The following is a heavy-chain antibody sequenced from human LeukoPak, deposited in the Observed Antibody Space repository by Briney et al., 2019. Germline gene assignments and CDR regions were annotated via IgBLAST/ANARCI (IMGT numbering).Heavy chain of an antibody. D-gene: IGHD3-10*01. Sequence: GASVKVSCKASGYTFTSYGISWVRQAPGQGLEWMGWISAYNGNTNYAQKLQGRVTMTTDTSTSTAYMELRSLRSDDTAVYYCVRVLLRFGELFNYYYGMDVWGQGTTVTVSS. CDR2: ISAYNGNT. CDR1: GYTFTSYG. V-gene: IGHV1-18*01. CDR3: VRVLLRFGELFNYYYGMDV. J-gene: IGHJ6*02.